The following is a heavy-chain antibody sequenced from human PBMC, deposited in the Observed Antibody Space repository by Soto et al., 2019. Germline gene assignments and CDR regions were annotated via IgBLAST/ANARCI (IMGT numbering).Heavy chain of an antibody. CDR2: IYTSGST. J-gene: IGHJ5*02. V-gene: IGHV4-4*07. Sequence: PXGTLSLTCTVSGGSISSYYWSWIRQPSGKGLEWIGRIYTSGSTNYNPSLKSRVTMSVDTSKNQFSLKLSSVTAADTAVYYCARDGRRYCSGGSCDWFDPWGQGTLVTVSS. CDR1: GGSISSYY. CDR3: ARDGRRYCSGGSCDWFDP. D-gene: IGHD2-15*01.